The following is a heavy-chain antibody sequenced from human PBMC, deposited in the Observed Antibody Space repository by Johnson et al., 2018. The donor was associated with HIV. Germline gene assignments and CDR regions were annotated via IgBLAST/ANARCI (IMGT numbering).Heavy chain of an antibody. D-gene: IGHD1-1*01. CDR3: ANLEGSDAFDI. CDR2: ISNDGSNT. Sequence: VQLVESGGGLVQPGRSLRLSCAASGFTFRSHAMHWVRPAPGKGLEWVTFISNDGSNTYYADSVKGRFTISRDNSKNTLYLQMNSLRAEDTAVYYCANLEGSDAFDIWGQGTMVTVSS. V-gene: IGHV3-30*04. J-gene: IGHJ3*02. CDR1: GFTFRSHA.